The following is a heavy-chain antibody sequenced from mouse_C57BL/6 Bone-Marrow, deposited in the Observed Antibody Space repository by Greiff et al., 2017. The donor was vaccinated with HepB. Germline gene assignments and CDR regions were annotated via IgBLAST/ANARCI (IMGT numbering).Heavy chain of an antibody. J-gene: IGHJ3*01. CDR2: IYPRSGNT. D-gene: IGHD6-1*01. V-gene: IGHV1-81*01. CDR1: GYTFTSYG. Sequence: VQLVESGAELARPGASVKLSCKASGYTFTSYGISWVKQRTGQGLEWIGEIYPRSGNTYYNEKFKGKATLTADKSASKAYMELRSLTSEDSAVYFCASLQPAWFAYWGQGTLVTVSA. CDR3: ASLQPAWFAY.